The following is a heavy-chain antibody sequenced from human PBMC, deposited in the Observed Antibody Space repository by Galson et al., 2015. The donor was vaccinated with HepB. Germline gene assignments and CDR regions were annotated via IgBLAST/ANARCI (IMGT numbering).Heavy chain of an antibody. D-gene: IGHD3-22*01. V-gene: IGHV3-23*01. J-gene: IGHJ4*02. Sequence: LEWVSSITGGGSSTYYADSVKGRFTISRDNSKNTLYLQLNSLRAEDAAVYYCAKPRKSYYDSSGYPFDYWGRGTLVTVSS. CDR2: ITGGGSST. CDR3: AKPRKSYYDSSGYPFDY.